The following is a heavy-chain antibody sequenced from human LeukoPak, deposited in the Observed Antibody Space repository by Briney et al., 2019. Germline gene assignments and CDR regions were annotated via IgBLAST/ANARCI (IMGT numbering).Heavy chain of an antibody. CDR2: ISYDGSNK. J-gene: IGHJ3*02. D-gene: IGHD6-13*01. CDR1: GFTFSNYG. Sequence: GGSLRLSCAASGFTFSNYGMHWVRQAPGKGLEWVAVISYDGSNKYYAKNTLYLQMNSLRAEDTAVYYCAKEGGSSWAPDAFDIWGQGTMVTVSS. V-gene: IGHV3-30*18. CDR3: AKEGGSSWAPDAFDI.